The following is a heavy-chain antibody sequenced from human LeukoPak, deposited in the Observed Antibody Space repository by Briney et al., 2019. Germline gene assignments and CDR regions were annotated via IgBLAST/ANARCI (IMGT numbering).Heavy chain of an antibody. V-gene: IGHV1-2*02. CDR3: ARDQCVSSGCYEDYYYGMDV. CDR2: INPNSGGT. D-gene: IGHD2-2*01. J-gene: IGHJ6*02. Sequence: ASVKVSCTASGYTFTSYYMHWVRQAPGQGLEWMGWINPNSGGTNYAQKFQGRVTMTRDTSISTAYMELSRLRADDTAVYFCARDQCVSSGCYEDYYYGMDVWGRGTTVTVSS. CDR1: GYTFTSYY.